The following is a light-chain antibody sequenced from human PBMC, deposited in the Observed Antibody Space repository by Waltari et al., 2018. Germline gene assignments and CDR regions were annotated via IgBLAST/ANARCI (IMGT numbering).Light chain of an antibody. V-gene: IGLV10-54*04. J-gene: IGLJ3*02. CDR1: NNNVGNQG. CDR2: RNN. Sequence: QAGLTQPPSGSKGMGQNATLTCTGNNNNVGNQGAAWLQPHQGHPPKLRAYRNNNRPSAISEKFSASRSGNTASLTITGLQPEDEADYYCSAWDSNLSAWVFGGGTKLTVL. CDR3: SAWDSNLSAWV.